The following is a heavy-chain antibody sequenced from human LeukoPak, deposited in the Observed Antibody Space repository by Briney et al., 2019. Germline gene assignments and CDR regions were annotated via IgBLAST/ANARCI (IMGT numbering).Heavy chain of an antibody. Sequence: GGSLRLSCAASGLTVSSNYMTWVRQAPGKGLEWVSVIYSGGSTYYSDSVKGRFTISRDNSKNTLYLQMDSLRADDTAVYYCARARSRTTGFDYWGQGTLATVSS. V-gene: IGHV3-53*01. D-gene: IGHD2/OR15-2a*01. CDR1: GLTVSSNY. J-gene: IGHJ4*02. CDR2: IYSGGST. CDR3: ARARSRTTGFDY.